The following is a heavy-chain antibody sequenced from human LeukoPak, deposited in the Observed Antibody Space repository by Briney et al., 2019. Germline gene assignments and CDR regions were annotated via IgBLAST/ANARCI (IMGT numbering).Heavy chain of an antibody. CDR2: ISWNSGSI. D-gene: IGHD3-3*01. CDR3: AKGYDFWSGYYTSLDYYGMDV. Sequence: PGGSLRLSCAASGFTFDDYAMHWVRQAPGKGLEWVSGISWNSGSIGYADSVKGRFTISRDNAKNSLYLQMNSLRAEDTALYYCAKGYDFWSGYYTSLDYYGMDVWGQGTTVTVSS. J-gene: IGHJ6*02. CDR1: GFTFDDYA. V-gene: IGHV3-9*01.